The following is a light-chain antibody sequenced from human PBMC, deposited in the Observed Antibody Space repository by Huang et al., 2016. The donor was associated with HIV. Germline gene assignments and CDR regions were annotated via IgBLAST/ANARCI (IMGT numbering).Light chain of an antibody. V-gene: IGKV3-15*01. Sequence: EIVMTPSPATLSVSPGERATLSCRASQSVSSNLAWYQQKPGQAPRLLIYGASTRATGIPARFSGSGSGTEFTLTINSLQSEDFAVYYCHQYNNWPLYTFGQGTKLEIK. CDR1: QSVSSN. CDR2: GAS. J-gene: IGKJ2*01. CDR3: HQYNNWPLYT.